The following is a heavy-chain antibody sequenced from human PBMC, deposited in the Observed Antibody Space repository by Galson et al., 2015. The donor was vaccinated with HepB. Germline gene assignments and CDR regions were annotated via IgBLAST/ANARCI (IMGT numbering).Heavy chain of an antibody. CDR3: ARDLGGRLSTGAFDI. J-gene: IGHJ3*02. CDR2: IIPIFGTA. V-gene: IGHV1-69*13. D-gene: IGHD3-16*01. CDR1: GGAFSNDA. Sequence: SAKVPCRASGGAFSNDAISWLRQAPGQGLEWMGGIIPIFGTANYAQKFQGRVTITADESTSTAYMELSSLRSEDTAVYYCARDLGGRLSTGAFDIWGQGTMVTVSS.